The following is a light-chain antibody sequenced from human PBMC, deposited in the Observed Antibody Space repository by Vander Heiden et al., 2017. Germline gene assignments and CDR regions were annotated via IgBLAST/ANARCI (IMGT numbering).Light chain of an antibody. Sequence: QSVLTQPPSVSGAPGQRMTMSCTGSSSNIGAGYDVNWYQQLPGTAPKLLIYGNSNRPSGVPDRFSGSKSGTSASLAITGLQAEDEADYYCQSYDSSLSGVVFGGGTKLTVL. J-gene: IGLJ2*01. V-gene: IGLV1-40*01. CDR3: QSYDSSLSGVV. CDR2: GNS. CDR1: SSNIGAGYD.